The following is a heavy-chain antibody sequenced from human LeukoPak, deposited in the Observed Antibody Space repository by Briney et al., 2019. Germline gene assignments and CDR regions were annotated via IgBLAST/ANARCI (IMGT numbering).Heavy chain of an antibody. CDR1: GGTFSSYT. V-gene: IGHV1-69*02. J-gene: IGHJ6*02. CDR2: IIPILGIA. Sequence: SVKLSCKASGGTFSSYTISWVRQAPGQGLEWMGRIIPILGIANYAQKFQGRVTITADKSTSTAYMQLSSLRSEDTAAYYCARLADYYGIDVWGQGATVTVAS. D-gene: IGHD3-3*02. CDR3: ARLADYYGIDV.